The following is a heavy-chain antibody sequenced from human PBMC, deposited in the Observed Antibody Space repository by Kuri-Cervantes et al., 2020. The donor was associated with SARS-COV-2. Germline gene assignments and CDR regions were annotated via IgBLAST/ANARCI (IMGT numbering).Heavy chain of an antibody. CDR1: GFSFSNYA. CDR2: VYSSDAGT. V-gene: IGHV3-23*05. CDR3: AAERYEWLAYAYYFDL. D-gene: IGHD6-19*01. J-gene: IGHJ4*01. Sequence: GESLKISCAASGFSFSNYAMGWVRQAPGRGLEWVAVVYSSDAGTYYADSAKGRFSISRDNAKNSLYLQMNSLRAEDTAMYYCAAERYEWLAYAYYFDLWGQGTLVTVSS.